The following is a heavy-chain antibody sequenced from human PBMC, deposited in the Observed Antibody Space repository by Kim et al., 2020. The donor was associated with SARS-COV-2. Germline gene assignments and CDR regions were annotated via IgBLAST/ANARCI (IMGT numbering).Heavy chain of an antibody. V-gene: IGHV4-59*01. CDR2: IYYSGST. D-gene: IGHD6-19*01. J-gene: IGHJ6*02. CDR3: ARVIAVAGTIRYYYGMDV. Sequence: SETLSLTCTVSGGSISSYYWSWIRQPPGKGLEWIGYIYYSGSTNYNPSLKSRVTISVDTSKNQFSLKLSSVTAADTAVYYCARVIAVAGTIRYYYGMDVWGQGITVTVPS. CDR1: GGSISSYY.